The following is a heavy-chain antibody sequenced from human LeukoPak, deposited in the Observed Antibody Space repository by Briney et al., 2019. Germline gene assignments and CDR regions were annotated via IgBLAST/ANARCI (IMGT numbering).Heavy chain of an antibody. V-gene: IGHV1-46*01. CDR3: ARDQEGFDY. CDR2: IYPRDGST. CDR1: GYTFTSNY. J-gene: IGHJ4*02. Sequence: ASVKVSCKASGYTFTSNYIHWLRQAPGQGLEWMGMIYPRDGSTSYAQKFQGRVTVTRDTSTSTVHMELSGLRSEDTAVYYCARDQEGFDYWGQGTLVTVSS.